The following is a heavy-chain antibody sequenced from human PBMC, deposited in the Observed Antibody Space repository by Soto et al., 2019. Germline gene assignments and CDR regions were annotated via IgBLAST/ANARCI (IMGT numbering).Heavy chain of an antibody. V-gene: IGHV3-23*01. D-gene: IGHD3-22*01. Sequence: PGGSLRLSCAASGFTFSSYAMNWVRQAPGKGLEWVSAISGSGGSTYYAASVKGRFTISRDISKNTLYLQMNSLRAEDTAVYYCAKDTAYYYDSSGYYREYYFDDWGQGTRVTVSS. CDR2: ISGSGGST. CDR3: AKDTAYYYDSSGYYREYYFDD. CDR1: GFTFSSYA. J-gene: IGHJ4*02.